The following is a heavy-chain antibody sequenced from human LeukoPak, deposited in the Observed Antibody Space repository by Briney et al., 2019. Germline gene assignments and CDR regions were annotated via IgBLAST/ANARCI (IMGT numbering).Heavy chain of an antibody. J-gene: IGHJ4*02. CDR3: ARQFGGNSWGGYFDY. CDR1: GYSFTSYW. CDR2: IYPGDSDT. V-gene: IGHV5-51*01. D-gene: IGHD4-23*01. Sequence: GESLKISCKGSGYSFTSYWIGWVRQMPGKGLEWMGIIYPGDSDTRYSPSFQGQVTISADKSISTAYLQWSSLKASDTAMYYCARQFGGNSWGGYFDYWGQGTLVTVSS.